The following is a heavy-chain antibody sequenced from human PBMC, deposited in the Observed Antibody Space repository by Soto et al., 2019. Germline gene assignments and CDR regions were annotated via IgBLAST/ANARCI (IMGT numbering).Heavy chain of an antibody. Sequence: GESLKISCKGSGYSFTSYWIGWVRQMPGKGLEWMGIIYPGDSDTRYSPSFQGQVTISADKSISTAYLQWSSLKASDTAMYYCARGGSSYGSGSRIDAFDIWGQGTMVTGSS. J-gene: IGHJ3*02. D-gene: IGHD3-10*01. V-gene: IGHV5-51*01. CDR3: ARGGSSYGSGSRIDAFDI. CDR1: GYSFTSYW. CDR2: IYPGDSDT.